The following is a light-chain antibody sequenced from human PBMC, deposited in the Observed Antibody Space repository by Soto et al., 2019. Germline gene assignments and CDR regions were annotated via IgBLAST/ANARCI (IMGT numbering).Light chain of an antibody. CDR2: EDN. Sequence: NFMLTQPHSVSESPGKTVTISCTRSSGSIDSNYVQWYQQRPGSSPTTVIYEDNQRPSGVPDRFSGSIDSSSNSASLTISGLKTEDEADYYCQSYDSSIPGMLFGGGTKLTVL. J-gene: IGLJ2*01. V-gene: IGLV6-57*01. CDR3: QSYDSSIPGML. CDR1: SGSIDSNY.